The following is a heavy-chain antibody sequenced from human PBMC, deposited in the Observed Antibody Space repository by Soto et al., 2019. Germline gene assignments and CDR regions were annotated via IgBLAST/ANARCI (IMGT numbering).Heavy chain of an antibody. D-gene: IGHD3-22*01. CDR1: GFTFGDYA. J-gene: IGHJ4*02. CDR3: TGEQGDYHDSSGYPAFDY. V-gene: IGHV3-49*03. Sequence: GGSLRLSCTASGFTFGDYAMSWFRQAPGKGLEWVGFIRSKAYGGTTEYAASVKGRFTISRDDSKSIAYLQMNSLKTEDTAVYYWTGEQGDYHDSSGYPAFDYWGQGTLVTVSS. CDR2: IRSKAYGGTT.